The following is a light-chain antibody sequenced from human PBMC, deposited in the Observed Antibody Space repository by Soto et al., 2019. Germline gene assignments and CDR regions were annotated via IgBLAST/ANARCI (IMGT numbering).Light chain of an antibody. CDR2: GNS. CDR3: QSYDSSLSGSYV. CDR1: SSNIGAGYD. V-gene: IGLV1-40*01. Sequence: QSVLTQPPSVSGAPGQRVTISCTGSSSNIGAGYDVHWYQQLPGTAPKLLISGNSNRPSGVPDRFSGSKSGTSASLAITGLQAEDEADYYCQSYDSSLSGSYVFGTGTKGTVL. J-gene: IGLJ1*01.